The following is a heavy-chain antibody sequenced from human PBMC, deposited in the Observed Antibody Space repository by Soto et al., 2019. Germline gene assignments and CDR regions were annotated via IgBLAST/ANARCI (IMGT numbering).Heavy chain of an antibody. J-gene: IGHJ6*02. CDR2: IYNTGST. CDR3: ASSNIAAAGFYYYGMDV. Sequence: KPSETLSLTCTVYGGSFTNYYWSWIRQPPGRGLEWIGYIYNTGSTNYNPSLKSRVTISVDTSKNQFSLKLSSVTAADTAVYYCASSNIAAAGFYYYGMDVWGRGTTVT. V-gene: IGHV4-59*08. D-gene: IGHD6-13*01. CDR1: GGSFTNYY.